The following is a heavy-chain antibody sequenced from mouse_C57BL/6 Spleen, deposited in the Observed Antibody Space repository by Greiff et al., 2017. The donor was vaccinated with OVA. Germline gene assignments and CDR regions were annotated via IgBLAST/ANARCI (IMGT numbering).Heavy chain of an antibody. J-gene: IGHJ3*01. V-gene: IGHV1-39*01. Sequence: EVQVVESGPELVKPGASVKISCKASGYSFTDYNMNWVKQSNGKSLEWIGVINPNYGTTSYNQKFKGKATLTVDQSSSTAYMQLNSLTSEDSTVYYCASHTYGSSYGFAYWGQGTLVTVSA. CDR2: INPNYGTT. D-gene: IGHD1-1*01. CDR1: GYSFTDYN. CDR3: ASHTYGSSYGFAY.